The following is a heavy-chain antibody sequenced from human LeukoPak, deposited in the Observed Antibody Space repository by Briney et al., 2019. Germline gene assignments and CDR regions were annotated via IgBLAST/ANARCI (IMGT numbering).Heavy chain of an antibody. J-gene: IGHJ3*02. D-gene: IGHD3-16*01. V-gene: IGHV3-23*01. CDR1: GFIFCNYH. CDR2: VSSSSGTT. Sequence: GGSVTLPCSASGFIFCNYHMIWLRQAPGMGREGVLNVSSSSGTTYSADSVKGRFTDSRDNSKNTMYLQMNSLRVEDTSVYYCAKDVWQWSRSENAFDIWGQGTTVTVSS. CDR3: AKDVWQWSRSENAFDI.